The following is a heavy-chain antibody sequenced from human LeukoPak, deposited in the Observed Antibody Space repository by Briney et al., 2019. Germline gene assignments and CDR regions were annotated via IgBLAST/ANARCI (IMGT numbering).Heavy chain of an antibody. CDR2: IYHSGNT. Sequence: PSQTLSLTCTVSGDSITSDHYWTWIRQPPGKGLEWIAYIYHSGNTYYNPSLRSRVTMSVATSKNQFPLEVKSVTAADTAVYYCARVLDYYGSGTYSFDYWGQGTLVTVSS. CDR3: ARVLDYYGSGTYSFDY. D-gene: IGHD3-10*01. CDR1: GDSITSDHY. V-gene: IGHV4-30-4*08. J-gene: IGHJ4*02.